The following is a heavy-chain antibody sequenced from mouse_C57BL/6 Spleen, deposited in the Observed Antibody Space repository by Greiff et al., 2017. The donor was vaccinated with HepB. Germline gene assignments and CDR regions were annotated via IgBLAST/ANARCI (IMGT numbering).Heavy chain of an antibody. D-gene: IGHD1-1*01. Sequence: VQLQQSGPELVKPGASVKISCKASGYAFSSSWMNWVKQRPGKGLEWIGRIYPGDGDTNYNGKFKGKATLTADKSSSTAYMQLSSLTSEDSAVYFCARDTTVVATDYYAMDYWGQGTSVTVSS. CDR3: ARDTTVVATDYYAMDY. CDR1: GYAFSSSW. V-gene: IGHV1-82*01. CDR2: IYPGDGDT. J-gene: IGHJ4*01.